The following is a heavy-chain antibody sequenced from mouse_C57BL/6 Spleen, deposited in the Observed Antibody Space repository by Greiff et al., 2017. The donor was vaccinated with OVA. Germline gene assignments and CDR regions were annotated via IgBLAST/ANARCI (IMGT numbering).Heavy chain of an antibody. V-gene: IGHV1-64*01. D-gene: IGHD2-9*01. CDR2: IHPNSGST. CDR3: ARPPSMVTTGGYDLDY. Sequence: QVQLKQPGAELVKPGASVKLSCKASGYTFTSYWMHWVKQRPGQGLEWIGMIHPNSGSTNYNEKFKSKATLTVDKSSSTAYMQLSSLPSEDSAYDYCARPPSMVTTGGYDLDYWGQGTTLTVSS. J-gene: IGHJ2*01. CDR1: GYTFTSYW.